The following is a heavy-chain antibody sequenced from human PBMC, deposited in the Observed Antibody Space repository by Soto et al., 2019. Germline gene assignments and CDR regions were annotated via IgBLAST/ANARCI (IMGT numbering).Heavy chain of an antibody. Sequence: GGSLRHSCSASGFTCGASALQWVRQASGKGLEWLGRIGSRGETYATTYAASVKGRFTISRDDSKKTAYLQMNSLESEDTAVYYCARRYGGNFDYWGQGTLVTVSS. J-gene: IGHJ4*02. CDR3: ARRYGGNFDY. CDR1: GFTCGASA. V-gene: IGHV3-73*01. D-gene: IGHD3-16*01. CDR2: IGSRGETYAT.